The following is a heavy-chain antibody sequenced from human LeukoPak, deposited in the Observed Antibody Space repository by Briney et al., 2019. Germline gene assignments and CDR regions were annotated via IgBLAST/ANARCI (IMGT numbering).Heavy chain of an antibody. J-gene: IGHJ4*02. CDR2: ISWNSKNI. D-gene: IGHD3-22*01. Sequence: SGRSLRLSCAASGFTFDDYAMHWVRQAPGKGLEWVSGISWNSKNIGYADSVKGRFTISRDNAKNSVYLQMNSLRAEDTAFYYCTKEHYYIDSRGPYDYWGQGALVTVSS. V-gene: IGHV3-9*01. CDR1: GFTFDDYA. CDR3: TKEHYYIDSRGPYDY.